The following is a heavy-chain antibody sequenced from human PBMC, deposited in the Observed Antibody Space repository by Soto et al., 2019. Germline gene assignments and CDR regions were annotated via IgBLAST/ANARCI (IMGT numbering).Heavy chain of an antibody. CDR1: GGSVSGSSYY. D-gene: IGHD3-22*01. CDR3: ARLGVAGRYYYDSSNYYFNN. CDR2: MYSGGST. V-gene: IGHV4-39*01. Sequence: QLQLQESGPGLVKPSETLSLTCSVSGGSVSGSSYYWGWVRRPPGKGLEWIVTMYSGGSTYYNPSPKSRVTISVDTSKNQIFLKLRSVTGADTAMYYCARLGVAGRYYYDSSNYYFNNWGQGTQVTVSS. J-gene: IGHJ4*02.